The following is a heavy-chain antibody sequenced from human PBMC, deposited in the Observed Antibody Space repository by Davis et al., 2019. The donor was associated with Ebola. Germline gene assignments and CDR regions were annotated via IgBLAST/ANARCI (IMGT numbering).Heavy chain of an antibody. CDR3: ARAQFPTTGDH. J-gene: IGHJ4*02. CDR1: GYTFTSYG. V-gene: IGHV1-18*04. D-gene: IGHD1-1*01. Sequence: AASVQVSCKASGYTFTSYGITWVRQAPGQGLEWMGWINPHNGNTNYAQNVQGRVTMTTDTSTSTAYMEVGSLRSDDTAVYYCARAQFPTTGDHWGQGTLVTVSS. CDR2: INPHNGNT.